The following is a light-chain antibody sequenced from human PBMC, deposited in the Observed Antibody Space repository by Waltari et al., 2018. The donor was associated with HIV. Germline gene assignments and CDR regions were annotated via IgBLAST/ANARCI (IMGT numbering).Light chain of an antibody. CDR3: QSYDITLSASVV. CDR2: GNT. Sequence: QSVLTQPPSVSGAPGQRVTISCTGSSPNIGAGYDVHWYQQLPGTAPKLLIYGNTNRPSGVPDRFSASKSGTSASLTITGLQAEDEAYYFCQSYDITLSASVVFGGGTKLTVL. V-gene: IGLV1-40*01. J-gene: IGLJ2*01. CDR1: SPNIGAGYD.